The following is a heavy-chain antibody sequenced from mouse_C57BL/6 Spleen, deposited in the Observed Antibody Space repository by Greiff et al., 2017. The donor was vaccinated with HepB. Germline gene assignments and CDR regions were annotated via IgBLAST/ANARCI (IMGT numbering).Heavy chain of an antibody. D-gene: IGHD2-4*01. CDR1: GYAFSSYW. Sequence: QVQLKQSGAELVKPGASVKISCKASGYAFSSYWMNWVKQRPGKGLEWIGQIYPGDGDTNYNGKFKGKATLTADKSSSTAYMQLSSLTSEDSAVYFCARRDYDPARYAMDYWGQGTSVTVSS. CDR2: IYPGDGDT. J-gene: IGHJ4*01. V-gene: IGHV1-80*01. CDR3: ARRDYDPARYAMDY.